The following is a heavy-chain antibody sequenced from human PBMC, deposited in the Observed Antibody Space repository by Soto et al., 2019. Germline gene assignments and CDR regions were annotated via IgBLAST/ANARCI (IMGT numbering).Heavy chain of an antibody. Sequence: PSETLSLTCTVSGGSISSGDYYWSWIRQPPGKGLEWIGYIYYSGSTYYNPSLKSRVTISVDTSKNQFSLKLSSVTAADTAVYYCAGDCSGGSCLDYWGQGTLVTVSS. CDR1: GGSISSGDYY. CDR3: AGDCSGGSCLDY. V-gene: IGHV4-30-4*01. J-gene: IGHJ4*02. D-gene: IGHD2-15*01. CDR2: IYYSGST.